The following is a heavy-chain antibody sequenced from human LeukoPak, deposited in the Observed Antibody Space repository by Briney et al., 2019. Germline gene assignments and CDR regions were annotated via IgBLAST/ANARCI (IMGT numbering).Heavy chain of an antibody. Sequence: GGSLRLSCAASGFTFSSYWMSWVRQAPGKGLEWVANIKQDGSERYYVDSVKGRFTISRDNAKNSLYLQMNSLRAEDTAVYYCARARMSYYYYMDVWGKGTTVTVSS. CDR3: ARARMSYYYYMDV. CDR1: GFTFSSYW. CDR2: IKQDGSER. V-gene: IGHV3-7*01. J-gene: IGHJ6*03.